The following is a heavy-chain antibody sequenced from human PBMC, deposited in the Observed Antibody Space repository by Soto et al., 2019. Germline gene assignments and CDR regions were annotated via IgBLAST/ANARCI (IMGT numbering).Heavy chain of an antibody. V-gene: IGHV3-30-3*01. D-gene: IGHD5-12*01. CDR3: ARDRDSGYDYYYYYGMDV. CDR2: ISYDGSNK. J-gene: IGHJ6*02. CDR1: GFTFSSYA. Sequence: GGSLRLSCAASGFTFSSYAMHWVRQAPGKGLEWVAVISYDGSNKYYADSVKGRFTISRDNSKNTLNLQMNSLRAEDTAVYYCARDRDSGYDYYYYYGMDVWGQGTTVTVSS.